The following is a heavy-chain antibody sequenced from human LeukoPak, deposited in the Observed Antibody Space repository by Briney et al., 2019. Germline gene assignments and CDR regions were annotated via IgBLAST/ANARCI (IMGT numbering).Heavy chain of an antibody. Sequence: GRSLRLSCAASGFTISSYGMHWVRQAPGKGLEWVAVISYDGSNKYYADSVKGRFTISRDNSKNTLYLQMNSLRAEDTAVYYCAKEGRGAVADWGQGTLVTVSS. CDR2: ISYDGSNK. CDR3: AKEGRGAVAD. J-gene: IGHJ4*02. D-gene: IGHD6-19*01. V-gene: IGHV3-30*18. CDR1: GFTISSYG.